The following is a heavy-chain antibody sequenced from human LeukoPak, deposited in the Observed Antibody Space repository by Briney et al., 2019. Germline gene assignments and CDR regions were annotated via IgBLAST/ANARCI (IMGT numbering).Heavy chain of an antibody. CDR2: INGGGDSA. CDR3: AKGYSSTSYCLDY. J-gene: IGHJ4*02. CDR1: GFTFSSYS. V-gene: IGHV3-23*01. Sequence: GGSLRLSCAASGFTFSSYSMNWVRQAPGKGLEWVSSINGGGDSATYADSVKGRFTISRDNSRNTVFLQVNSLRAEDTAVYYCAKGYSSTSYCLDYWGQGTLVTVSS. D-gene: IGHD2-2*01.